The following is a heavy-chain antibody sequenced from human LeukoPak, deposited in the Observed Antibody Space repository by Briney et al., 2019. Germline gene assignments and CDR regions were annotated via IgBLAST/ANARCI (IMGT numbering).Heavy chain of an antibody. J-gene: IGHJ4*02. CDR3: ARLGTLAVDY. CDR2: ISPGDSGI. V-gene: IGHV5-51*01. Sequence: GESLKISCKCSGYSFTNFWIGWVRQMPGKGLEWMGVISPGDSGIRYSPSFQGQVTISVDKSISTAYLQWSSLKASDSAMYYCARLGTLAVDYWGQGTLVTVSS. CDR1: GYSFTNFW.